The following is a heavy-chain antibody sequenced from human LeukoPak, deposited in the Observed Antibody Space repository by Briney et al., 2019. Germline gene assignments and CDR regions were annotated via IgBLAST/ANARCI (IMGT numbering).Heavy chain of an antibody. D-gene: IGHD4-17*01. J-gene: IGHJ6*02. Sequence: GASVKVSCKVSGYTLTELSMHWVRQAPGKGLERMGGFDPEDGETIYAQKFQGRVTMTEDTSTDTAYMELSSLRAEDTAVYYCATRTVTTPYYYYYGMDVWGQGTTVTVSS. CDR1: GYTLTELS. V-gene: IGHV1-24*01. CDR2: FDPEDGET. CDR3: ATRTVTTPYYYYYGMDV.